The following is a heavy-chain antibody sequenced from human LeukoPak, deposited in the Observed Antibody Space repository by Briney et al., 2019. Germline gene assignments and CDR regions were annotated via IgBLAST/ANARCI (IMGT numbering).Heavy chain of an antibody. V-gene: IGHV3-23*01. J-gene: IGHJ3*02. Sequence: SGGSLRLSCAASGFTFSSYAMSWVRQAPGKGLEWVSAISGSGGSTYYADSVKGRFTISRDNSKNTLYLQMNSLRAEDTAVYYCARVGLRWGPSDGFDIWGQGTMVTVSS. D-gene: IGHD4-23*01. CDR3: ARVGLRWGPSDGFDI. CDR2: ISGSGGST. CDR1: GFTFSSYA.